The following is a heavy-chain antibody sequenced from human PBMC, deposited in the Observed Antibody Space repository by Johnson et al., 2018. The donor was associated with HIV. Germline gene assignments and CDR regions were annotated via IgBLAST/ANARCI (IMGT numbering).Heavy chain of an antibody. Sequence: VQLVESGGGAVQPGRSLRLSCAASGFTFSSYGMHWVRQAPGKGLEWVAVISYDGSQIGYADSVKGRFTISRDSSRDTLYLQMSSLKPEDTAVYYCTRDRIQIWSYVGTFDIWGQGTMVTVSS. CDR1: GFTFSSYG. J-gene: IGHJ3*02. CDR3: TRDRIQIWSYVGTFDI. V-gene: IGHV3-30*03. CDR2: ISYDGSQI. D-gene: IGHD5-18*01.